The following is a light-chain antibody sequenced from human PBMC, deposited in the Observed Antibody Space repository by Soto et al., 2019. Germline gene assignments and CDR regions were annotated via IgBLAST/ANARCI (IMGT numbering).Light chain of an antibody. CDR2: GAS. V-gene: IGKV3-20*01. CDR1: QSVSSTY. Sequence: EIVLTQSPGTLSLSPGERATLSCRASQSVSSTYLAWYQQKPGQAPRLLISGASSRATGIPDRFSGIGSGTDFTLTITRLEPEDFAVYYCQQYGSSPKTFGQGTKVEIK. J-gene: IGKJ1*01. CDR3: QQYGSSPKT.